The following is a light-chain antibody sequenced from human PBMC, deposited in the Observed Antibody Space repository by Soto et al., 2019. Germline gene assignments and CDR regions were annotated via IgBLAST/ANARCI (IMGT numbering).Light chain of an antibody. CDR3: HQRSTWPFLT. Sequence: VLTQSPATLSLSPGERATLSCRASQTVSRYLAWYQQKPGQAPRLLIYYASNSAAGIPARFSGSGSGTDYTLTISSLEPEDFAVYYCHQRSTWPFLTFGGGTKVEI. V-gene: IGKV3-11*01. J-gene: IGKJ4*01. CDR1: QTVSRY. CDR2: YAS.